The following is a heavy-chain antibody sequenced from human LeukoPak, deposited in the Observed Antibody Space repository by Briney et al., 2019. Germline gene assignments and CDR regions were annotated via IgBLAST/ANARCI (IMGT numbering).Heavy chain of an antibody. D-gene: IGHD1-26*01. CDR1: GGPFSHYY. CDR3: ARGGRWASYSAFDI. V-gene: IGHV4-34*01. J-gene: IGHJ3*02. CDR2: ITHTRRT. Sequence: SETLSLTCAVSGGPFSHYYWNWIRQSPGKGLEWIGEITHTRRTNYNPVLRSRFTVSVDTSRKQLSLKLRSMTAAETAVSYCARGGRWASYSAFDISGQGKTVSVSS.